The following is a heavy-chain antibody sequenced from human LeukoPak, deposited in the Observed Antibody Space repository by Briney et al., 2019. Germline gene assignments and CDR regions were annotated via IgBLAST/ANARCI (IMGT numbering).Heavy chain of an antibody. CDR2: IYHSGGT. CDR1: GYSISSGYY. J-gene: IGHJ4*02. Sequence: SETLSLTCTVSGYSISSGYYWGWIRQPPGKGLEWIGSIYHSGGTYYNPSLKSRVTISVDTSKNQFSLKLSSVTAADTAVYYCASAGYGYGYFYYYFDYWGQGTLVTVSS. D-gene: IGHD5-18*01. V-gene: IGHV4-38-2*02. CDR3: ASAGYGYGYFYYYFDY.